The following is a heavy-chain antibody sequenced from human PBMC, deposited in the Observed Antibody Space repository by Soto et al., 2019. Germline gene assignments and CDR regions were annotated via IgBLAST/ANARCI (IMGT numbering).Heavy chain of an antibody. CDR1: GGSISSYY. CDR3: AGGIAGSPYYYYYYMDV. J-gene: IGHJ6*03. V-gene: IGHV4-59*08. Sequence: SETLSLTCTVSGGSISSYYWSWIRQPPGKGLEWIGYIYYSGSTNYNPSLKSRVTISVDTSKNQFSLKLSSVTAADTAVYYCAGGIAGSPYYYYYYMDVWGKGTTVTVSS. D-gene: IGHD6-13*01. CDR2: IYYSGST.